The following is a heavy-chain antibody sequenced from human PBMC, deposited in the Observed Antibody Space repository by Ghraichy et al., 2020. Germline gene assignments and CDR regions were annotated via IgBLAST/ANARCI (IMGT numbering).Heavy chain of an antibody. CDR2: INHSGDT. CDR1: GGSFNNYN. V-gene: IGHV4-34*01. CDR3: ARGGSTWYIDL. Sequence: ESLNISCGVSGGSFNNYNWSWIRQPPGKGLEWIGEINHSGDTNYNPSLKSRLTILLDKPKKQFSLKLTSVTAADTAIYYCARGGSTWYIDLWGQGTLVIVS. D-gene: IGHD6-13*01. J-gene: IGHJ4*02.